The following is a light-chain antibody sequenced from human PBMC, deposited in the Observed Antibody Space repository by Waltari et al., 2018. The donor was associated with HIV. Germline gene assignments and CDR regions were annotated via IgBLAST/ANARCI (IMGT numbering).Light chain of an antibody. V-gene: IGLV2-14*01. CDR3: SSYTSSSTYV. Sequence: QSALTQPASVSGSPGQSITISSTGTNSHVGGYNYVPWYQQHPGKAPKLMIYEVSNRPSGVSNRFSGSKSGNTASLTISGLQAEDEAGYYCSSYTSSSTYVFGTETTVTVL. CDR2: EVS. CDR1: NSHVGGYNY. J-gene: IGLJ1*01.